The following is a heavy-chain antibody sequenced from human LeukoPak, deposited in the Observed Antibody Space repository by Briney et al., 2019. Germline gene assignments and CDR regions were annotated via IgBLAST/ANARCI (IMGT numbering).Heavy chain of an antibody. V-gene: IGHV3-23*01. CDR3: AKWKQWPYYFDY. CDR1: GFPFSSYA. J-gene: IGHJ4*02. Sequence: GALRLSCAASGFPFSSYAMSWVRQAPGKGLEWVSAISGSGGSTYYADSVKGRFAISRDNSKNTLYLQMNSLRAEDTAVYYCAKWKQWPYYFDYWGQGTLVTVSS. D-gene: IGHD6-19*01. CDR2: ISGSGGST.